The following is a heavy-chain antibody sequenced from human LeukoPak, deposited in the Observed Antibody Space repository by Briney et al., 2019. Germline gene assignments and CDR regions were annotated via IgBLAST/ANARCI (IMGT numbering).Heavy chain of an antibody. Sequence: PGESLKISCKGSGYSFTTNWIGWVRQMPGKGLEWMGLIYPGDSDTRYSPSFQGQVTISADTSISTAYLQWSSLTASDTAMYYCTRLKNGYGDYWGQGTLVTVSS. D-gene: IGHD5-12*01. CDR3: TRLKNGYGDY. CDR2: IYPGDSDT. V-gene: IGHV5-51*01. CDR1: GYSFTTNW. J-gene: IGHJ4*02.